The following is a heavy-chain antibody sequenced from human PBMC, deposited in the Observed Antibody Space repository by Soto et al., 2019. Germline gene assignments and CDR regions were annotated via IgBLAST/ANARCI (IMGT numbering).Heavy chain of an antibody. D-gene: IGHD3-22*01. CDR2: IDPSDSYT. J-gene: IGHJ4*02. CDR3: ASPYYYDSSGRAAFDY. CDR1: GYSFTSYW. Sequence: GESLKISCKGSGYSFTSYWISWVRQMPGKGLEWMGRIDPSDSYTNYSPSFQGHVTISADKSISTAYLQWSSLKASDTAMYYCASPYYYDSSGRAAFDYWGQGTLVTAPQ. V-gene: IGHV5-10-1*01.